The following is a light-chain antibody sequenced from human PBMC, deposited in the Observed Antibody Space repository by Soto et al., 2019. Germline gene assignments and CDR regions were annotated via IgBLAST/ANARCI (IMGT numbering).Light chain of an antibody. CDR1: QGISSY. CDR2: AAS. CDR3: QQLNS. V-gene: IGKV1-9*01. Sequence: DIQLTQSPSFLSASVGDRVTITCRASQGISSYLAWYQQKPGKAPKLLIYAASTLQSGVPSRFSGSGSGTEFTLTISSLQPEDFATYYCQQLNSFGGGTRWISN. J-gene: IGKJ4*01.